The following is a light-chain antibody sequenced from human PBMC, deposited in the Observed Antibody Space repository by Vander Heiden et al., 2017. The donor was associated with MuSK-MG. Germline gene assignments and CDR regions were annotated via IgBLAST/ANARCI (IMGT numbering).Light chain of an antibody. CDR1: QSISNY. Sequence: DIQMTQPPSSLSASVGERVTLTCRASQSISNYLNWYQQKPGKAPKLLMYAASILQSGVPSRFSGSGSGTDFTLTIDSLQPEDFATYYCQQSDVMPVTFGQGTRLEIK. J-gene: IGKJ5*01. CDR3: QQSDVMPVT. V-gene: IGKV1-39*01. CDR2: AAS.